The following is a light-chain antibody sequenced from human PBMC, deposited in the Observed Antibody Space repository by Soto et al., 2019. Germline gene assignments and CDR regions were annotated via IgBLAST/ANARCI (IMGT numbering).Light chain of an antibody. CDR2: GNN. J-gene: IGLJ2*01. Sequence: QSVLTQPPSVSGAPGQRVTISCTGSSSNIGAGYDVHWYQQLPGAAPKLLIYGNNNRPSGVPDRFSDSKSGTSASLAITGLQAEDEADYYCQSYDTSLRGPVFGGGTKLTVL. CDR1: SSNIGAGYD. CDR3: QSYDTSLRGPV. V-gene: IGLV1-40*01.